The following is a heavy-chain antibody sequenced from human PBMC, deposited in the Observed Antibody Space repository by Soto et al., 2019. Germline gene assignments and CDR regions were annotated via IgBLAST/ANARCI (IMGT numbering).Heavy chain of an antibody. J-gene: IGHJ4*02. CDR1: GGSFSGYY. CDR2: INHSGST. D-gene: IGHD3-3*01. V-gene: IGHV4-34*01. CDR3: ARGDYDFWSGHLLDY. Sequence: SETLSLTCAVYGGSFSGYYWSWIRQPPGKGLEWIGEINHSGSTNYNPSLKSRVTISVDTSKNQFSLKLSSVTAADTAVYYCARGDYDFWSGHLLDYWGQGTLVTVSS.